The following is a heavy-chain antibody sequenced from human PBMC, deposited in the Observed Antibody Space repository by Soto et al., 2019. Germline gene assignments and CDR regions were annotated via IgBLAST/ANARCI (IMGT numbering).Heavy chain of an antibody. Sequence: SGPTLVNPTQTLTLTCTFSGFSLSTSGVGVGWIRQPPGKALEWLALIYWDDDKRYSPSLKSRLTITKDTSKNQVVLTMTNMDPVDTATYYCAHRRDYDILTGGAPYYYYGMDVWGQGTTVTVSS. D-gene: IGHD3-9*01. CDR1: GFSLSTSGVG. J-gene: IGHJ6*02. V-gene: IGHV2-5*02. CDR2: IYWDDDK. CDR3: AHRRDYDILTGGAPYYYYGMDV.